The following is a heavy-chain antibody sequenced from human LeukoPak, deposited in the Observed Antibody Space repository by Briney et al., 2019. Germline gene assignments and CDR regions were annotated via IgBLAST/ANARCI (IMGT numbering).Heavy chain of an antibody. V-gene: IGHV3-33*01. J-gene: IGHJ3*02. D-gene: IGHD3-10*02. CDR2: IWYNGSDK. Sequence: PGGSLRLSCAASGFTFSDYGMHWVRQAPGKGLEGVALIWYNGSDKYYADSVKGRFTISRDNSRNTLYLQMNSLRVEDTAVYYCGSPRTFSGRNVLDMWGQGTMVTVSS. CDR3: GSPRTFSGRNVLDM. CDR1: GFTFSDYG.